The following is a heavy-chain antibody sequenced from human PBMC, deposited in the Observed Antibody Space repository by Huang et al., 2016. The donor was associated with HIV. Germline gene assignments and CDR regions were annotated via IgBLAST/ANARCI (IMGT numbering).Heavy chain of an antibody. CDR1: GITFNSYA. Sequence: EVQMLESGGGLVQPGGSLRLSCAASGITFNSYAMSWVRQAPGKGLDWGSTISGSGLTTYYADSVKGRFTISRDNSKNTLYLQINSLRAEDTAVYYCAKDSDYNWHHCDYWGQGNLVSVSS. D-gene: IGHD1-1*01. CDR3: AKDSDYNWHHCDY. J-gene: IGHJ4*02. V-gene: IGHV3-23*01. CDR2: ISGSGLTT.